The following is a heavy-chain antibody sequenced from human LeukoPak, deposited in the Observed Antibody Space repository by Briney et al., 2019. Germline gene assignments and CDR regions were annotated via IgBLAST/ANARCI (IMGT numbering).Heavy chain of an antibody. CDR1: GGSISSYY. Sequence: SGTLSLTCTVSGGSISSYYWSWIRQPAGKGLEWIGRIYTSGSTNYNPSLKSRVTMSVDTSKNQFSLKLSSVTAADTAVYYCARDIGDQIRGNYMDVWGKGTTVTVSS. CDR3: ARDIGDQIRGNYMDV. D-gene: IGHD2-21*02. CDR2: IYTSGST. J-gene: IGHJ6*03. V-gene: IGHV4-4*07.